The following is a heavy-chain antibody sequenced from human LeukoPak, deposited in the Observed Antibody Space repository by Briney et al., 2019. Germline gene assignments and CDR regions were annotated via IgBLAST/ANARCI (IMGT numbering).Heavy chain of an antibody. V-gene: IGHV3-33*01. CDR2: IWYDGSNK. J-gene: IGHJ4*02. Sequence: GRSLRLSCAASGFTFSSYGMHWVRQAPGKGLEWVAVIWYDGSNKYYADSVKGRFTISRDNSKNTLYLQMNSLRAEDTAVYYCAATPRDRVADDYWGQGTLVTVSS. CDR1: GFTFSSYG. CDR3: AATPRDRVADDY. D-gene: IGHD2-15*01.